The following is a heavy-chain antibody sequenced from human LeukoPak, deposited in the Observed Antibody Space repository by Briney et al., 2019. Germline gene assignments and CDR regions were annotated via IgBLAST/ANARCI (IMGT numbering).Heavy chain of an antibody. Sequence: GGSLRLSCAASGFSFSSYWMHWVRQAPGKGLVWVSRIKSDGSNTSYADSVKGRFTISRDNSKNTLYLQMNSLRVEDTAVYYCARLFGGVTTFDYWGQGALVTVSS. CDR1: GFSFSSYW. D-gene: IGHD2-8*02. CDR3: ARLFGGVTTFDY. V-gene: IGHV3-74*01. CDR2: IKSDGSNT. J-gene: IGHJ4*02.